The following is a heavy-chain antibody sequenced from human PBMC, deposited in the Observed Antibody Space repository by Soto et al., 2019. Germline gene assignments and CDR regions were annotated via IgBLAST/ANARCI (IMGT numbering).Heavy chain of an antibody. J-gene: IGHJ5*02. CDR1: GFTFSSYS. Sequence: PGGSLRLSCAASGFTFSSYSMDWVRQAPGKGLEWVSSISSSSSYIYYADSVKGRFTISRDNAKNSLYLQMNSLRAEDTAVYYCAGAVGVPAAMLPPIVNWFDPWGQGTLVTVSS. CDR3: AGAVGVPAAMLPPIVNWFDP. D-gene: IGHD2-2*01. V-gene: IGHV3-21*01. CDR2: ISSSSSYI.